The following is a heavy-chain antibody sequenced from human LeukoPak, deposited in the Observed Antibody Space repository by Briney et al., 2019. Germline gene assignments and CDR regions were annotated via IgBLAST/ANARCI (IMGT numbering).Heavy chain of an antibody. Sequence: QAGGSLRLSCAASGFTFSDYWMLWFRQAPGKGLVSVSRTNSDGSTTTYADSVKGRFTISRDNAKKSLWLQMNSLRVEDTAMYYCADLGSRDWGQGTLVTVSS. CDR1: GFTFSDYW. CDR3: ADLGSRD. V-gene: IGHV3-74*01. CDR2: TNSDGSTT. J-gene: IGHJ4*02. D-gene: IGHD3-16*01.